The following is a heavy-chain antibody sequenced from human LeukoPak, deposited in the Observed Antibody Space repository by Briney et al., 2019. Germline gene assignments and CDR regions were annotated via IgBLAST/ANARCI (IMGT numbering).Heavy chain of an antibody. V-gene: IGHV4-39*07. CDR1: GGSISSSSYY. J-gene: IGHJ5*02. D-gene: IGHD3-16*01. Sequence: SETLSLTCTVSGGSISSSSYYWGWIRQPPGKGLEWIGSIYYSGSTYYNPSLKSRVTISVDTSKNQFYLKLSSVTAADTAVYYCARDGYDSVWGRHNWFDPWGQGTLVTVSS. CDR2: IYYSGST. CDR3: ARDGYDSVWGRHNWFDP.